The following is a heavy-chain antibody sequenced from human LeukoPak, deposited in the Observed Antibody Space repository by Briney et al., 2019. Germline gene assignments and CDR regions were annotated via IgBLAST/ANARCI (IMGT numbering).Heavy chain of an antibody. CDR1: GGSISTYY. D-gene: IGHD3-10*01. J-gene: IGHJ4*02. CDR2: VYYSGST. V-gene: IGHV4-59*01. Sequence: PSETLSLTCTVSGGSISTYYWSWLRQPPGKGLEWIGYVYYSGSTNYNPSLKSRVTISVDTSKNQFSLKLSSVTAADTAVYYCARDRGTTIRGDHGVDFWGQGTLVTVSS. CDR3: ARDRGTTIRGDHGVDF.